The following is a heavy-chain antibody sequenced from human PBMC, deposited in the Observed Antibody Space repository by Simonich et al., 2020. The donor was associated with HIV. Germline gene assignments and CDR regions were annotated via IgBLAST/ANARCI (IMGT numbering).Heavy chain of an antibody. CDR2: FDPEVGET. D-gene: IGHD3-9*01. CDR3: ATWEVKDDVLTGFSYWFFDL. CDR1: GHSLTDLS. V-gene: IGHV1-24*01. Sequence: QVQLFQSGAEVKKPGASVKVSCKVSGHSLTDLSMHWVRQTPGKRLAWMGGFDPEVGETIYAQKVQDRVTMTEDTSTDTAYMELSSLRFEDTALYYCATWEVKDDVLTGFSYWFFDLWGRGTLVTVSS. J-gene: IGHJ2*01.